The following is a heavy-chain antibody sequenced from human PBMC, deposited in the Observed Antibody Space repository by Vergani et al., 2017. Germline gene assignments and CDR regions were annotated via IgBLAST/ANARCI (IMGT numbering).Heavy chain of an antibody. CDR3: ARDPAYYYDSSGPYEGYYFDY. V-gene: IGHV4-39*02. D-gene: IGHD3-22*01. J-gene: IGHJ4*02. Sequence: QLQLQESGPGLVKPSETLSLTCTVSGGSISSSSYYWGWIRQPPGKGLEWIGSIYYSGSTYYNPSLKSRVTISVDTSKNQFSLKLSSVTAADTAVYYCARDPAYYYDSSGPYEGYYFDYWGQGTLVTVSS. CDR2: IYYSGST. CDR1: GGSISSSSYY.